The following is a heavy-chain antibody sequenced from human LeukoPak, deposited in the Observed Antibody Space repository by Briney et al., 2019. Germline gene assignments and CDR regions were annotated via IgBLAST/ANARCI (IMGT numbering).Heavy chain of an antibody. Sequence: PSETLSLTCTVSGGSISSYYWSWIRQPPGKGLEWIGYIYYSGSTNYNPSLKSRVTISVDTSKNQFSLKLSSVTAADTAVYYCARRIRDGYNSYYFDYWGQGTLVTVSS. CDR2: IYYSGST. J-gene: IGHJ4*02. V-gene: IGHV4-59*08. CDR1: GGSISSYY. CDR3: ARRIRDGYNSYYFDY. D-gene: IGHD5-24*01.